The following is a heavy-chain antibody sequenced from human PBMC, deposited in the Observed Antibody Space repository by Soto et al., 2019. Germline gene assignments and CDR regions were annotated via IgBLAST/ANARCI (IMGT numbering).Heavy chain of an antibody. CDR3: ASSPIYGSGRYGMDV. V-gene: IGHV1-69*02. J-gene: IGHJ6*02. Sequence: QVQLVQSGAEVKKPGSSVKVSCKASGGTFSRYTISWVRQAPGQGLEWMGRIIPILGIANYAQKFQGRVTITADKSTSTAYMELSSLRSEDTAVYYCASSPIYGSGRYGMDVWGQGTTVTVSS. CDR2: IIPILGIA. CDR1: GGTFSRYT. D-gene: IGHD3-10*01.